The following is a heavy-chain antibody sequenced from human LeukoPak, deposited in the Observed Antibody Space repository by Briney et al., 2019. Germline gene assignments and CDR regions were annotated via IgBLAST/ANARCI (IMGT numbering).Heavy chain of an antibody. Sequence: PSETPSLTCTVSGGSISSYYWSWIRQPPGKGLEWIGYIYYSGSTNYNPSLKSRVTISVDTSKNQFSLKLSSVTAADTAVYYCARERYGGTPDYWGQGTLVTVSS. V-gene: IGHV4-59*01. J-gene: IGHJ4*02. CDR2: IYYSGST. CDR3: ARERYGGTPDY. CDR1: GGSISSYY. D-gene: IGHD4/OR15-4a*01.